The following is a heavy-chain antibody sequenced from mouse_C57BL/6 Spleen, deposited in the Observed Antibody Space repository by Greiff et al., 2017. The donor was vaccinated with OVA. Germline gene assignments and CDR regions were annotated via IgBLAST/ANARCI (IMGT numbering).Heavy chain of an antibody. CDR1: GYTFTSYW. D-gene: IGHD2-12*01. CDR2: IDPSDSYT. Sequence: QVQLQQPGAELVMPGASVKLSCKASGYTFTSYWMHWVKQRPGQGLEWIGEIDPSDSYTNYNQKFKGKSTLTVDKSSSTAYMQLSILTSEDSAVYYCARYSRAMDYWGQGTSVTVSS. J-gene: IGHJ4*01. V-gene: IGHV1-69*01. CDR3: ARYSRAMDY.